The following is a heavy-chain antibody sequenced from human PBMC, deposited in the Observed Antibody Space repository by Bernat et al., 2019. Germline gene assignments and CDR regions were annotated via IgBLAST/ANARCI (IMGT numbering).Heavy chain of an antibody. CDR2: FYYSGST. V-gene: IGHV4-39*01. J-gene: IGHJ5*02. D-gene: IGHD5-24*01. CDR3: ARWGWPRFDP. Sequence: QLQLQESGPGLVKPSETLSLTCTVSGGSITSSSYYWGWIRQPPGKGLEWIGIFYYSGSTYYNPSLKSRVTISVDTSKNQFSLKLSSVTAADTAVYYCARWGWPRFDPWGQGILVTVSS. CDR1: GGSITSSSYY.